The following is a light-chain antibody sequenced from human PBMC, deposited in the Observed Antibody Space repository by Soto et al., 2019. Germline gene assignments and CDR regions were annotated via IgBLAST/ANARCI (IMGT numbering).Light chain of an antibody. CDR2: AAS. V-gene: IGKV1-27*01. J-gene: IGKJ1*01. CDR3: QKYNSAPQWT. Sequence: DIQMTQSPSSLSASVGDRGTITCRASQGISNYLAWYQQKPGKVPKLLIYAASTLQSGVPSRFSGSGSGTDFALTISSLPPQDVATYYCQKYNSAPQWTFGQGTKVEIK. CDR1: QGISNY.